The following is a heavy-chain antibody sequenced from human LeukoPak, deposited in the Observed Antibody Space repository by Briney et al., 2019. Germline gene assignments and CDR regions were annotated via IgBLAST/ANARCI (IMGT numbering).Heavy chain of an antibody. V-gene: IGHV3-74*01. Sequence: PGGSLRLSCAASGFTFSAYWMHWVRQLPGTGLVWVSRINGDGSSTNYADPVKGRFTISRDNAKNTLYLQMNSLRAEDTAIYYCARDSPITGTYLWFFDYWGQGALVTVSS. CDR1: GFTFSAYW. CDR2: INGDGSST. J-gene: IGHJ4*02. CDR3: ARDSPITGTYLWFFDY. D-gene: IGHD5/OR15-5a*01.